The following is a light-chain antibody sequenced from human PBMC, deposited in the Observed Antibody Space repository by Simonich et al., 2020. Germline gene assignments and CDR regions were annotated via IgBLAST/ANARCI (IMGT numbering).Light chain of an antibody. V-gene: IGLV6-57*01. CDR3: QSYDSSNQV. J-gene: IGLJ2*01. CDR1: SGSIASNY. CDR2: ADN. Sequence: NFLLTQPHSVSESPGKTVTISCTRSSGSIASNYVQWYQHRPGSSPPTVIDADNQRPSGVPDRFSGSIDSSSNSASLTISGLKTEDEADYYCQSYDSSNQVFGGGTKLTVL.